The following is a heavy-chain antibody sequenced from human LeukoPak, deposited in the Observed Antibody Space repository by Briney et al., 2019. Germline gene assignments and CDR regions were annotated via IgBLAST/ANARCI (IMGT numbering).Heavy chain of an antibody. CDR2: INSDGSST. J-gene: IGHJ4*02. Sequence: GGSLRLSCVASGFTFSGYWMHWVRQAPGKGLVWVSHINSDGSSTTYADSVKGRFTISRDNAKNTLYLQMNSLRAEDTAVYYCARDGLAAITFDYWGQGILVTVSS. D-gene: IGHD5-24*01. V-gene: IGHV3-74*01. CDR3: ARDGLAAITFDY. CDR1: GFTFSGYW.